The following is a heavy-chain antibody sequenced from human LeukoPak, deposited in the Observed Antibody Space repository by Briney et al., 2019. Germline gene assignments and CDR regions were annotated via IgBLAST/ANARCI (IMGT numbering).Heavy chain of an antibody. J-gene: IGHJ2*01. CDR3: AKEVGWFGELSVNWYFDL. Sequence: PGGSLRLSCAASGFTVSSNYMSWVRQAPGKGLEWVSFIYSGGSTYYADSVKGRFTISRDNSKNTLYLQMNSLRAEDTAVYYCAKEVGWFGELSVNWYFDLWGRGTLVTVSS. CDR2: IYSGGST. D-gene: IGHD3-10*01. CDR1: GFTVSSNY. V-gene: IGHV3-53*01.